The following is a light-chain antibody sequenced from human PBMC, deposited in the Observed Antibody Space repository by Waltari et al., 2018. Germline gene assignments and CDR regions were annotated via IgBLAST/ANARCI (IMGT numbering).Light chain of an antibody. CDR1: SSAVGSYNY. J-gene: IGLJ2*01. Sequence: QSALTQPASVSGSPGQSITIPCTGTSSAVGSYNYVSWYQQHPGKAPKLMIYDVSYRPSGVSNRFSGSKSGNTASLTISGLQAEDEADYYCSSYITTNTLELFGGGTSLTVL. V-gene: IGLV2-14*03. CDR3: SSYITTNTLEL. CDR2: DVS.